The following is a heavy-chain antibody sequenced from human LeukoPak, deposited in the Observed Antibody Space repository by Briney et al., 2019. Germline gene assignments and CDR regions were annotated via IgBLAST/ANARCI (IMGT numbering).Heavy chain of an antibody. CDR1: GGSISNYY. Sequence: SETLSLTCTVSGGSISNYYWTWIRQPPGKGLEWIGCIYFSGTTNYNPSLKSRVTISLDTSNNQFSLKLTSVTAADTAVYYCARISPRSGTYWENLYYYMDVWGKGTTVTVSS. CDR3: ARISPRSGTYWENLYYYMDV. J-gene: IGHJ6*03. D-gene: IGHD1-26*01. V-gene: IGHV4-59*01. CDR2: IYFSGTT.